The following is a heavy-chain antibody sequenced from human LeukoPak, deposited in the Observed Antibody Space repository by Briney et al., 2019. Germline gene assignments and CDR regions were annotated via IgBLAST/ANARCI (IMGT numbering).Heavy chain of an antibody. D-gene: IGHD5-18*01. CDR1: GFTFTNYA. CDR3: AKRDSAGLYYFDY. Sequence: GGSLRLSCAASGFTFTNYAMSWVRQAPGKGLEWVSTIGKSGGGTYYADSVKGRFTISGDNSKSTLYLQMNSLRAEDTAVYYCAKRDSAGLYYFDYWGQGTLVTVSS. CDR2: IGKSGGGT. V-gene: IGHV3-23*01. J-gene: IGHJ4*02.